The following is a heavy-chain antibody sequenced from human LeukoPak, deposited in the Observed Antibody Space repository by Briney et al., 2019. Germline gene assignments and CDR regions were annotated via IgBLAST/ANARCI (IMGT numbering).Heavy chain of an antibody. CDR3: ARGTQRWLLFNPFTNNWFDP. D-gene: IGHD5-24*01. V-gene: IGHV1-8*01. Sequence: GASVKVSCKASGYTFTSYDINWVRQATGQGLEWMGWMNPNSGNTGYAQKFQGRVTMTRNTSISTAYMELSSLRSEDTAVYYCARGTQRWLLFNPFTNNWFDPWGQGTLVTVSS. J-gene: IGHJ5*02. CDR2: MNPNSGNT. CDR1: GYTFTSYD.